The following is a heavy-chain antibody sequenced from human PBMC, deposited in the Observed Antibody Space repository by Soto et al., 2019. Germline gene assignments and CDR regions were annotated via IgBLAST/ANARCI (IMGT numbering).Heavy chain of an antibody. CDR2: IIPIFGTA. J-gene: IGHJ3*02. CDR3: ARDMEYGGNSGRAFDI. D-gene: IGHD2-21*02. V-gene: IGHV1-69*13. CDR1: GGTFSSYA. Sequence: SVKVSCKASGGTFSSYAISWVRQAPGQGLEWMGGIIPIFGTANYAQKFQGRVTITADESTSTAYMELSSLRSEDTAVYYCARDMEYGGNSGRAFDIWGQGTMVTVSS.